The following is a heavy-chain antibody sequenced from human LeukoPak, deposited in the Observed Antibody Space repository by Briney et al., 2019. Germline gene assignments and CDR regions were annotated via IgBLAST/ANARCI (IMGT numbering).Heavy chain of an antibody. CDR3: ARDDGAVAAHFDY. J-gene: IGHJ4*02. CDR2: IYPGDSDT. CDR1: GYSFTSFW. V-gene: IGHV5-51*01. D-gene: IGHD6-19*01. Sequence: GESLKISCRGSGYSFTSFWIVWVRQMPGKGLEWMGIIYPGDSDTRYSPSFQGQVTIPADKSISTAYLQWSSLKASDTAMYFCARDDGAVAAHFDYWGQGTLVTVSS.